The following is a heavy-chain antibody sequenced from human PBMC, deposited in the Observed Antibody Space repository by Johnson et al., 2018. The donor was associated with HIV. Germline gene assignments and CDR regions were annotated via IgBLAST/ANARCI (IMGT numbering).Heavy chain of an antibody. J-gene: IGHJ3*02. Sequence: VTLVESGGGLVQPGGSLRLSCAASGFTFSNNAMSWVRQAPGKGLAWVAGISGTGDNTYYADSVKGRFTISRENSKNPVYLQLNSLRVQDTAVYYCAKGISGYSDAFDIWGQGTMVTVSS. CDR1: GFTFSNNA. V-gene: IGHV3-23*04. CDR3: AKGISGYSDAFDI. CDR2: ISGTGDNT. D-gene: IGHD3-10*01.